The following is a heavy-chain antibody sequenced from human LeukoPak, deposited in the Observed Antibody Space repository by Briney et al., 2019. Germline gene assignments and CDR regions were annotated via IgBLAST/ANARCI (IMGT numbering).Heavy chain of an antibody. J-gene: IGHJ4*02. CDR3: VNSYGFGYFDY. D-gene: IGHD5-18*01. V-gene: IGHV1-8*01. Sequence: ASVTVSFKASGYTFTSYDINWVRQAPGQGLEWMGWMNPNSGNTGYAQKFQGRVTMTRNTSISTAYMELSSLRSEDTAVYYCVNSYGFGYFDYWGQGTLVTVSS. CDR2: MNPNSGNT. CDR1: GYTFTSYD.